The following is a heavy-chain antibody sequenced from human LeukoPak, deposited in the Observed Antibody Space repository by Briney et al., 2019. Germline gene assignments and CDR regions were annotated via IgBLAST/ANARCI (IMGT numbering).Heavy chain of an antibody. D-gene: IGHD2-2*01. J-gene: IGHJ4*02. CDR3: ARVARCTSCFDVDY. CDR2: INHSGST. CDR1: GGSLTGYY. Sequence: SETLSLTCGVSGGSLTGYYWSWIRQPPGKGLEWIGEINHSGSTKYNPSLESRVSISLDTSKNHFSLRLSSVTAADTAVYYCARVARCTSCFDVDYWGQGTLVTVSS. V-gene: IGHV4-34*01.